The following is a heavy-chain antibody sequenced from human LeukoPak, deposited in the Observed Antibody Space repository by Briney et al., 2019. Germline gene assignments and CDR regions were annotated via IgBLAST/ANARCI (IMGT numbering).Heavy chain of an antibody. CDR3: STRAFSDTSPVA. Sequence: GESLKISCKHSGYNFAYQWIGWVRQMPEKGLEWMGIINPGNSDIVYTPSFQGQVSFSADRSTSTVFLQWGSLKASDSAMYYCSTRAFSDTSPVAWGQGTLVTVSS. V-gene: IGHV5-51*01. CDR2: INPGNSDI. D-gene: IGHD3-22*01. J-gene: IGHJ5*02. CDR1: GYNFAYQW.